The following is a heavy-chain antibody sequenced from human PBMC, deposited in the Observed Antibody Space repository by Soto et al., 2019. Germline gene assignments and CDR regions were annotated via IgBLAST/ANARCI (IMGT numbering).Heavy chain of an antibody. D-gene: IGHD2-2*01. CDR1: GIPFSSTY. CDR2: IKSKTVGETT. Sequence: GGPLRLSCAGSGIPFSSTYMNWVRQAPGKGLEWVGRIKSKTVGETTDYSAPVKGRFAISRDDSKNTVSLQMNSLKSEDTAIYYCTTDNCRSSTCYLNFWGQGALVTVSS. J-gene: IGHJ4*02. V-gene: IGHV3-15*07. CDR3: TTDNCRSSTCYLNF.